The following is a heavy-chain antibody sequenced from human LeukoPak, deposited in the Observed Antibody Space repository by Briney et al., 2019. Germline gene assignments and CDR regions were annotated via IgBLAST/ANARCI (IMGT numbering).Heavy chain of an antibody. Sequence: TSETLSLTCTVSGGSISSYYWSWIRQPPGKGLEWIGYIYYSGSTNYNPSLKSRVTISVDTSKNQFSLKLSSVTAADTAVYYCARDRAHYYDSSGYFDYWGQGTLVTVSS. V-gene: IGHV4-59*01. CDR1: GGSISSYY. CDR2: IYYSGST. D-gene: IGHD3-22*01. J-gene: IGHJ4*02. CDR3: ARDRAHYYDSSGYFDY.